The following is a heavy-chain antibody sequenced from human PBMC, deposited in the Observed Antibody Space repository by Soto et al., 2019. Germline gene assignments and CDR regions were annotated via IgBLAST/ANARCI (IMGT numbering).Heavy chain of an antibody. CDR3: ARSGSSTSCYDY. CDR1: GFTFSNHY. CDR2: TRNKANSYTT. J-gene: IGHJ4*02. V-gene: IGHV3-72*01. D-gene: IGHD2-2*01. Sequence: LRLSCVGSGFTFSNHYIDWVRQAPGKGLEWVGRTRNKANSYTTHYAASVKGRFTISRDDSKNSLYLQMNSLKTEDTAVYYCARSGSSTSCYDYWGQGTLVTVSS.